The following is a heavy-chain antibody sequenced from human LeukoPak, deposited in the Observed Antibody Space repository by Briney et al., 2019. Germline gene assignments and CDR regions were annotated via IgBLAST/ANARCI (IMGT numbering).Heavy chain of an antibody. CDR1: GYTFTSYG. CDR2: ISAYNGNT. Sequence: GASVKVSCKASGYTFTSYGISWVRQAPGQGLEWMGWISAYNGNTNYAQKLQGRVTMTTDTSTSTAYMELRSLRSDDTAVYYCARGSSGWFYSDAFDIWGQGTMVTVSS. J-gene: IGHJ3*02. V-gene: IGHV1-18*01. D-gene: IGHD6-19*01. CDR3: ARGSSGWFYSDAFDI.